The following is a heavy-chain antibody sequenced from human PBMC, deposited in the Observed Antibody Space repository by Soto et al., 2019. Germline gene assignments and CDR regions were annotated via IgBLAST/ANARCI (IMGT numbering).Heavy chain of an antibody. J-gene: IGHJ3*02. CDR3: ARDYRWAFDI. D-gene: IGHD1-26*01. V-gene: IGHV3-48*02. Sequence: PGGSLRLSCAASGFTFSSYAMSWVRQAPGKGLEWVSYIGWSRDEIFYADSVKGRFTISRDNAKNSLSLQMNSLRDEDTAVYYCARDYRWAFDIWGRGTVVTVSS. CDR1: GFTFSSYA. CDR2: IGWSRDEI.